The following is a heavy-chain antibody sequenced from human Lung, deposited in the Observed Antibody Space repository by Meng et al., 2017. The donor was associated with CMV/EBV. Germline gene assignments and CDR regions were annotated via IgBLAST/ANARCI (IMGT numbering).Heavy chain of an antibody. CDR2: INPSGGST. CDR1: GYTFTSYY. J-gene: IGHJ6*02. D-gene: IGHD4-11*01. V-gene: IGHV1-46*01. Sequence: XVKVSCXASGYTFTSYYMHWVRQAPGQGLEWMGIINPSGGSTSYAQKFQGRVTMTRDTSTSTVYMELSSLRSEDTAVYYCARDRLGVTTGMDVWGQGTTVTCSS. CDR3: ARDRLGVTTGMDV.